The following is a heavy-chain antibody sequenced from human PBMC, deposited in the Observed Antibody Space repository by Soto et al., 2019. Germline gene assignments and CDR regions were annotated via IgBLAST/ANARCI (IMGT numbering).Heavy chain of an antibody. D-gene: IGHD2-15*01. CDR3: ARGYCSGGSCEVFDY. J-gene: IGHJ4*02. Sequence: GGSLRLSCAASGFTFSSYWMHWVRQAPGKGLVWVSRINSDGSSTSYADSVKGRFTISRDNAKNTLYLQMNSLRAEDTAVYYCARGYCSGGSCEVFDYWGQGTLVTVSS. CDR2: INSDGSST. V-gene: IGHV3-74*01. CDR1: GFTFSSYW.